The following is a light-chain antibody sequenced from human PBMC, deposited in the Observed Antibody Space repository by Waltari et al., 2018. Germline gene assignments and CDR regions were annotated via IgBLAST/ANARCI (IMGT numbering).Light chain of an antibody. J-gene: IGLJ2*01. Sequence: NFMLTQPHSVSESPGKTVTISCPGSSGTIAGNYVQWYQQRPGRAPTTVIYEDNQRPSGVPDRFSGSIDSSSNSASLTISGLNTEDEADYYCQSYDSNYVIFGGGTKLTVL. CDR2: EDN. CDR1: SGTIAGNY. V-gene: IGLV6-57*02. CDR3: QSYDSNYVI.